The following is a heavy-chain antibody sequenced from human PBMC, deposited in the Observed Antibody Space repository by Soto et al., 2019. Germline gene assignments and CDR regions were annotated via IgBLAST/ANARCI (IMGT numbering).Heavy chain of an antibody. J-gene: IGHJ4*02. Sequence: QVQLVQSGPEVKKPGSSVKVSCKASVGTFRNYPINWVRQAPGQGLEWMGSIFPLTDIPDYAQNFQARLMISADRSTSTAYMELNSLTSDDTAMYFCARGPLVVLNYFPSWGQGTLVTVSS. CDR2: IFPLTDIP. CDR1: VGTFRNYP. V-gene: IGHV1-69*02. CDR3: ARGPLVVLNYFPS.